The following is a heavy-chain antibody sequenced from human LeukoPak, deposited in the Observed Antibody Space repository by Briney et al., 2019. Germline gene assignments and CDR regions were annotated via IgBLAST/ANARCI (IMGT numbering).Heavy chain of an antibody. J-gene: IGHJ4*02. Sequence: ASVKVSCKXSGYTFTGYYMHWVRQAPGQGLEWMGWINPNSGGTNYAQKFQGRVTMTRDTSISTAYMELSRLRSDDTAVYYCARDPLYESGPPVDYWGQGTLVTVSS. V-gene: IGHV1-2*02. CDR2: INPNSGGT. D-gene: IGHD2/OR15-2a*01. CDR1: GYTFTGYY. CDR3: ARDPLYESGPPVDY.